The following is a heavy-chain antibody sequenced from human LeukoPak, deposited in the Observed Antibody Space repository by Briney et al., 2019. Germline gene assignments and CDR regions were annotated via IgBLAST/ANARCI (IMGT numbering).Heavy chain of an antibody. CDR1: GFTVSSNY. D-gene: IGHD2-15*01. Sequence: GGSLRLSCAASGFTVSSNYMSWVRQAPGKGLEWVSVIYSGGSTYYADSVKGRFTIPRDNPKNTLYLQMNSLRAEDTAVYYCAGYVGVLAAFDYWGQGTLVTVSS. CDR2: IYSGGST. V-gene: IGHV3-53*01. J-gene: IGHJ4*02. CDR3: AGYVGVLAAFDY.